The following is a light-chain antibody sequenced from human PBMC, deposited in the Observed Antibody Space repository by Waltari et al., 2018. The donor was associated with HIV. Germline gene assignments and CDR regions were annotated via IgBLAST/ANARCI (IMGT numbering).Light chain of an antibody. CDR1: SSDVGGYTY. Sequence: QSALTQPRSVSGSPGQSVTISCPGTSSDVGGYTYASWYQQHPGKAPKLMIYDVTKRPSGVPDRFSGSKSGNTASLTISGLQAEDEADYFCCSYAGGYTLVFGGGTKLTVL. CDR2: DVT. J-gene: IGLJ3*02. V-gene: IGLV2-11*01. CDR3: CSYAGGYTLV.